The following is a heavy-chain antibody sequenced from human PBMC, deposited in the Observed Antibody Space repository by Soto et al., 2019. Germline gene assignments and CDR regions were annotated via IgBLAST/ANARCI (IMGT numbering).Heavy chain of an antibody. V-gene: IGHV4-39*01. D-gene: IGHD1-26*01. CDR1: GGSITSSSYY. CDR3: ATQEVGGTYVYTFDP. Sequence: QLHLRESGPGLVKPSETLSLTCTVSGGSITSSSYYWGWIRQPPGKGLEWIGSIYYSGSTYYNPYLKRRVTTSVDTSTNKLSLKLSSVTAADTAVYYCATQEVGGTYVYTFDPWGQGTMVTVSS. J-gene: IGHJ5*02. CDR2: IYYSGST.